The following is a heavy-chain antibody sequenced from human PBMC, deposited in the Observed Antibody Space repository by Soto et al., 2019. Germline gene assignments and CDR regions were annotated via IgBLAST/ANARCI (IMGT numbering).Heavy chain of an antibody. Sequence: GGSLRLSCAASGFTFSSYSMNWVRQAPGKGLEWVSYISSGSSTIYYADSVKGRFTISRDNAKNSLYLQMNSLRDEDTAVYYCARPHSSSWYNWFDPWGQGTLVTVSS. V-gene: IGHV3-48*02. J-gene: IGHJ5*02. D-gene: IGHD6-13*01. CDR1: GFTFSSYS. CDR2: ISSGSSTI. CDR3: ARPHSSSWYNWFDP.